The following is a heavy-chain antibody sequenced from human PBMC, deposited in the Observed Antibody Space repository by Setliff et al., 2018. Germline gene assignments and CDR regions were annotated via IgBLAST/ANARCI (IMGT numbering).Heavy chain of an antibody. D-gene: IGHD1-26*01. V-gene: IGHV1-2*02. CDR2: INPNSGGT. J-gene: IGHJ4*02. CDR1: GYTITGYY. CDR3: ARGILLYGCQDY. Sequence: ASVKVSCKASGYTITGYYMHWVRQAPGQGLEWMGWINPNSGGTNYAQKFQGRVTMTRDTSISPAYMELSRLRSDATAVYYCARGILLYGCQDYWGQGTLVTVSS.